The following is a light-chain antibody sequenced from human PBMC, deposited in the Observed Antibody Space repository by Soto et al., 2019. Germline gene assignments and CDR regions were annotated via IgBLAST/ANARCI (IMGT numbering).Light chain of an antibody. V-gene: IGKV3-11*01. Sequence: EIVLTHSPATLFLSPGDRATLSCRGSQSVSSYLAWHQQKPGQAPRFRIYDASNRATGIPAWFSGSGSGTDFTLTISSIEPEDFAVYYCQQRSNWPTFGQGTKVDIK. J-gene: IGKJ1*01. CDR1: QSVSSY. CDR2: DAS. CDR3: QQRSNWPT.